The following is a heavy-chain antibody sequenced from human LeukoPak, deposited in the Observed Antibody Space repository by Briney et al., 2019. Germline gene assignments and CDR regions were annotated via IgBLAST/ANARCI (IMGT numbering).Heavy chain of an antibody. V-gene: IGHV3-30*04. CDR1: GFTFSSYA. J-gene: IGHJ3*01. D-gene: IGHD2-2*01. Sequence: PGRSLRLSCAASGFTFSSYAMHWVRQAPGKGLEWVAVISYDGSNKYYADSVKGRFTISRDNSKNTLYLQMNSLRAEDTAVYYCARDQGYCTSASCRGDAFDVWGQGSMISVSS. CDR2: ISYDGSNK. CDR3: ARDQGYCTSASCRGDAFDV.